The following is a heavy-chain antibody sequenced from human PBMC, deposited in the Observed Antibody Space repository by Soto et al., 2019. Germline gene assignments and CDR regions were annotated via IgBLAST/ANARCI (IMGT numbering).Heavy chain of an antibody. CDR1: GFTFSNYA. V-gene: IGHV3-23*01. CDR3: AKDLGSSWSEIDY. Sequence: EVQLLESGGGLVQPGGSLRLSCAASGFTFSNYAVTWVRQAPGKGLEWVSTMSGSGGSTYYADSVKGRLTISRDNSKITLYLQMNSLRAEDTAVYYCAKDLGSSWSEIDYWGQGTLVSVSS. CDR2: MSGSGGST. D-gene: IGHD6-13*01. J-gene: IGHJ4*02.